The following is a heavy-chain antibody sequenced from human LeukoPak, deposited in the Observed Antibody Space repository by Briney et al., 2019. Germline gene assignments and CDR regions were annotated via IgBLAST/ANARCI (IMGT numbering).Heavy chain of an antibody. CDR3: AKDSWSLHDAFDI. J-gene: IGHJ3*02. V-gene: IGHV3-23*01. D-gene: IGHD3-22*01. Sequence: AGGSLGLSCAACGFTFINYAMIGVRQAPAKALESVLGNSCPCGSTYYAHTVKGRFTISRDNSQNTLYLQMHSLRDEDAAVYYCAKDSWSLHDAFDIWGQGTMVTVSS. CDR2: NSCPCGST. CDR1: GFTFINYA.